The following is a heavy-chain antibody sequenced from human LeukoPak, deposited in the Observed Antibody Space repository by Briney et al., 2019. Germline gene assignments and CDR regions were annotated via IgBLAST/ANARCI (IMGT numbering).Heavy chain of an antibody. V-gene: IGHV3-30*02. D-gene: IGHD1-1*01. CDR1: GFSFRNYG. CDR2: IWSDGNNR. J-gene: IGHJ6*03. Sequence: GGSLRLSCAASGFSFRNYGMHWVRQAPGKGLEWVSFIWSDGNNRFYADSVKGRFTISRDNSKSTLYLQMTSLKIKDTAVYFCARDYGNMDVWGKGTTVIVSS. CDR3: ARDYGNMDV.